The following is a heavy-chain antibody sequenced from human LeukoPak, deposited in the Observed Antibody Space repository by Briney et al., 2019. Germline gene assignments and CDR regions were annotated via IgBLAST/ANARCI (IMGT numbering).Heavy chain of an antibody. D-gene: IGHD3-16*01. V-gene: IGHV4-4*07. J-gene: IGHJ6*03. CDR1: GGSINAYY. CDR3: ARETSQKGAHYMDV. CDR2: IHTAGTT. Sequence: PSETLSLTCIVSGGSINAYYWSWIRLPAGKGLEWIGHIHTAGTTYNNPSLKSRISMSVDTSKNQFSLRLSSVTAADTALYYCARETSQKGAHYMDVWGKGTTVTISS.